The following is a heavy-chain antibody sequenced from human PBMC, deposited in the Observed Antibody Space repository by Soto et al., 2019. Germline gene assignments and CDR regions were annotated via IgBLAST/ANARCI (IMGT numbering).Heavy chain of an antibody. Sequence: QVQLQESGPGLVKPSQTLSLTCTVSGGSISSGDYYWSWIRQPPGKGLEWIGYIYYSGSTYYNPSLRSRLTIPVDTSQNQFSLRLSSVTAAHTAVYYCASSRYGSIFYDYWGQGTLVTVSS. CDR1: GGSISSGDYY. CDR2: IYYSGST. J-gene: IGHJ4*02. V-gene: IGHV4-30-4*01. CDR3: ASSRYGSIFYDY. D-gene: IGHD2-2*01.